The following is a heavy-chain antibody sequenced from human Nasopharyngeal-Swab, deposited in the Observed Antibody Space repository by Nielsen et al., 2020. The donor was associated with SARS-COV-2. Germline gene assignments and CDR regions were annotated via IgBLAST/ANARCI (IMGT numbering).Heavy chain of an antibody. V-gene: IGHV4-39*01. Sequence: SETLSLTCTVSGCSISSSSYYWGWIRQPPGKGLEWIGSIYYSGSTYYNPSLKSRVTISVDTSKNQFSLKLSSVTAADTAVYYCARCSSYYDILTGYSGRHDAFDIWGQGTMVTVSS. J-gene: IGHJ3*02. CDR1: GCSISSSSYY. D-gene: IGHD3-9*01. CDR2: IYYSGST. CDR3: ARCSSYYDILTGYSGRHDAFDI.